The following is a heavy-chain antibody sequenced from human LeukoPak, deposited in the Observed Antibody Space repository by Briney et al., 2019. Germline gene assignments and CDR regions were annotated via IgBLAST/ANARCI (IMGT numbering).Heavy chain of an antibody. V-gene: IGHV3-30*18. CDR2: ISYDGNNK. CDR1: GFTFSSYG. Sequence: GGSLRLSCAASGFTFSSYGMHWVRQAPGKGLEWVTVISYDGNNKHYADSVKGRFTISRDNSKNTLYPQMNSLRAEDTAVYYCAKDRSLAAADYYFDYWGQGTLVTVSS. D-gene: IGHD6-13*01. CDR3: AKDRSLAAADYYFDY. J-gene: IGHJ4*02.